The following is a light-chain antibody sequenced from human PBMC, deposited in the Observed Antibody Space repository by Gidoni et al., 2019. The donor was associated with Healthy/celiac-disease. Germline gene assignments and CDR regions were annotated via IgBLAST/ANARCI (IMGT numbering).Light chain of an antibody. Sequence: DISMTPSPSSLSASVGDRVTITCRASQSISSYLNWYQQKPGKATKLLIYAASSLQSGVPSRFSGSGSGTDFTLTISSLQPEDFATYYYQQSYSTPLTFXGXTKVEIK. CDR3: QQSYSTPLT. CDR2: AAS. J-gene: IGKJ4*01. CDR1: QSISSY. V-gene: IGKV1-39*01.